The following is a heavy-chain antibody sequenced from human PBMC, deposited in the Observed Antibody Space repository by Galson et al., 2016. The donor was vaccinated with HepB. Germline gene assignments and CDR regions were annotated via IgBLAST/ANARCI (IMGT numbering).Heavy chain of an antibody. CDR3: ARRYGDYSYG. D-gene: IGHD4-17*01. CDR1: GFIFTNYA. V-gene: IGHV3-23*01. Sequence: SLRLSCAASGFIFTNYAMSWVRQAPGKGLEWVSAISTGGGGTYYADSVKGRFTISRDNSKNTLYLQMNSLRAEDTAVYYCARRYGDYSYGWGQGTLATVSS. CDR2: ISTGGGGT. J-gene: IGHJ1*01.